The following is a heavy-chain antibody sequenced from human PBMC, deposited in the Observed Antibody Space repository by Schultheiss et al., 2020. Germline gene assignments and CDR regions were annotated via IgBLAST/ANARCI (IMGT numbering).Heavy chain of an antibody. V-gene: IGHV4-34*01. CDR1: GGSFSGYY. D-gene: IGHD1-14*01. Sequence: SETLSLTCAVYGGSFSGYYWSWIRQPPGKGLEWIGYIYYSGSTNYNPSLKSRVTISVDTSKNQFSLKLSSVTAADTAVYYCARRTGKGFDPWGQGTLVTVSS. J-gene: IGHJ5*02. CDR2: IYYSGST. CDR3: ARRTGKGFDP.